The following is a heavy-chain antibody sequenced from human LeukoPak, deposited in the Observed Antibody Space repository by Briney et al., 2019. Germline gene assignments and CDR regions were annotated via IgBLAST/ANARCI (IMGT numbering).Heavy chain of an antibody. CDR2: IWYGGSNK. Sequence: GGSLRLSCAASGFTFSNYGMHWVRQAPGKGLEWVAVIWYGGSNKYYADSVKGRFTISRDNAKNSLYLQMNSLRAEDTAVYYCARDGSGYCSSTSCYFDYWGQGTLVTVSS. V-gene: IGHV3-33*08. CDR3: ARDGSGYCSSTSCYFDY. D-gene: IGHD2-2*03. CDR1: GFTFSNYG. J-gene: IGHJ4*02.